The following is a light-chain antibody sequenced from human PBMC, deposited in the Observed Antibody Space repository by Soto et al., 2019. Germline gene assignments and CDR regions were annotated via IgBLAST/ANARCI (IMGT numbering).Light chain of an antibody. Sequence: DIHMTQSPSSVSASVGDTVTITCRASQDISTWLAWFQQKPVKAPKLLVYAAYSLQSGVPSTFRGSGSGTVFTLTISSLQPEDFATYFCQQASSIPPPTCGQGTRLDIK. J-gene: IGKJ5*01. CDR2: AAY. CDR3: QQASSIPPPT. V-gene: IGKV1-12*01. CDR1: QDISTW.